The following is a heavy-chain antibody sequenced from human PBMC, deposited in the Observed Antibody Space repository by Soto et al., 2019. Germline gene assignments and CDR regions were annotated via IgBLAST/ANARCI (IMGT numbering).Heavy chain of an antibody. CDR3: ARIPVDTYMINWFDP. Sequence: SENLSLTCTVSGGSVSSGDYYWSWIRQPPGKGLEWIGYSYYSGSTNYNPSLKSRVSISLDTSKNQFSLRLTSVTASDTAVYYFARIPVDTYMINWFDPWGQGTLVTVSS. CDR2: SYYSGST. D-gene: IGHD5-18*01. CDR1: GGSVSSGDYY. J-gene: IGHJ5*02. V-gene: IGHV4-61*08.